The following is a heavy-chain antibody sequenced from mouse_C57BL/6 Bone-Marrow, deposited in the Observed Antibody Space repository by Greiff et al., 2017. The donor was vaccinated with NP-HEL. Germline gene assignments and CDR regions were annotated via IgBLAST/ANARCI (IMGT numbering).Heavy chain of an antibody. D-gene: IGHD3-2*02. CDR3: ARRGTAQTPYAMDY. Sequence: QVQLQQSGAELVRPGASVKLSCKASGYTFTDYYINWVKQRPGQGLEWIARIYPGSGNTYYNEKFKGKATLTAEKSSSTAYMQLSSLTSEDSAVYFCARRGTAQTPYAMDYWGQGTSVTVSS. V-gene: IGHV1-76*01. J-gene: IGHJ4*01. CDR2: IYPGSGNT. CDR1: GYTFTDYY.